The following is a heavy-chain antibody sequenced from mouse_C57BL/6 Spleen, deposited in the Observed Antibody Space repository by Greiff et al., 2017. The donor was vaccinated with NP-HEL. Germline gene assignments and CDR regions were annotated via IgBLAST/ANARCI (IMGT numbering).Heavy chain of an antibody. Sequence: QVQLQQSGAELVKPGASVQMSCKASGYTFTTYPIEWMKQNHGKSLEWIGNFHPYNDDTKYNEKFKGKATLTVEKSSSTVYLELSRLTSDDSAVYYCARGNYYGSSPYYAMDYWGQGTSVTVSS. J-gene: IGHJ4*01. V-gene: IGHV1-47*01. CDR2: FHPYNDDT. D-gene: IGHD1-1*01. CDR3: ARGNYYGSSPYYAMDY. CDR1: GYTFTTYP.